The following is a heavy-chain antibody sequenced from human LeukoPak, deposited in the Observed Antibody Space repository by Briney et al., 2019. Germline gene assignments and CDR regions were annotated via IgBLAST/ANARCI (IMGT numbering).Heavy chain of an antibody. CDR1: GYTFTGYY. V-gene: IGHV1-2*02. D-gene: IGHD2-2*01. CDR2: INPNSGGT. CDR3: ARDRHIVVVPAAIDGDY. Sequence: ASVKVSCKASGYTFTGYYMHWVRQAPGQGLEWMGWINPNSGGTNYAQKFQGRVTKTRDTSISTAYMELSRLRSDDTAEYYCARDRHIVVVPAAIDGDYWGQGTLVTVSS. J-gene: IGHJ4*02.